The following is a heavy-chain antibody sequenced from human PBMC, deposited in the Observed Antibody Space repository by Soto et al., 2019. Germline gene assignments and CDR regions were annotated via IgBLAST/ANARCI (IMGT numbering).Heavy chain of an antibody. D-gene: IGHD6-13*01. J-gene: IGHJ3*02. CDR1: GGSISSYY. CDR2: IYYSGST. Sequence: SETLSLTCTVSGGSISSYYWSWIRQPPGKGLERIGYIYYSGSTNYNPSLKSRVTISVDTSKNQFSLKLSSVTAADTAVYYCARSWPKRSIQQNDAFDIWGQGTMVTVSS. V-gene: IGHV4-59*01. CDR3: ARSWPKRSIQQNDAFDI.